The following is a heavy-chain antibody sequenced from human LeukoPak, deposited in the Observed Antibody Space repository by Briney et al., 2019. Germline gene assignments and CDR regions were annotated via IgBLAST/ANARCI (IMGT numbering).Heavy chain of an antibody. V-gene: IGHV3-64*01. D-gene: IGHD6-19*01. CDR3: ARLEAVAGTIGDY. Sequence: PGGSLRLSCAASGFTFSSYGMHWVRQAPGKGLEDVSAISSNGGSTYYANSVKGRFTISRDNSKNTLYLQMGSLRAEDMAVYYCARLEAVAGTIGDYWGQGTLVTVSS. CDR1: GFTFSSYG. CDR2: ISSNGGST. J-gene: IGHJ4*02.